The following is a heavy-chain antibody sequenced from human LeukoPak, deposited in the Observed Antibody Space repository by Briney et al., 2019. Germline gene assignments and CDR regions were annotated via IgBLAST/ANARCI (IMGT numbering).Heavy chain of an antibody. J-gene: IGHJ5*02. CDR3: ARSLRDYSNWFDP. Sequence: SETLSLTCTVSGGSISSGGYYWSWIRQHPGKGLEWIGYTYYSGSTYYNPSLKSRVTISVDTSKNQFSLKLSSVTAADTAVYYCARSLRDYSNWFDPWGQGTLVTVSS. CDR2: TYYSGST. D-gene: IGHD4-17*01. V-gene: IGHV4-31*03. CDR1: GGSISSGGYY.